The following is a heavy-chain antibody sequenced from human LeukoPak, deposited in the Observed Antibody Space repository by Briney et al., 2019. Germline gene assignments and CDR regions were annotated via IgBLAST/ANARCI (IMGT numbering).Heavy chain of an antibody. CDR2: IWYGGSNK. CDR1: GFTFSSYG. J-gene: IGHJ6*04. CDR3: AKDPQNYDFWSGSASDV. D-gene: IGHD3-3*01. V-gene: IGHV3-30*18. Sequence: GRSLRLSCAASGFTFSSYGMHWVRQAPGKGLEWVAVIWYGGSNKYYADSVKGRFTISRDNSKNTLYLQMNSLRVEDTAVYYCAKDPQNYDFWSGSASDVWGKGTTVTVSS.